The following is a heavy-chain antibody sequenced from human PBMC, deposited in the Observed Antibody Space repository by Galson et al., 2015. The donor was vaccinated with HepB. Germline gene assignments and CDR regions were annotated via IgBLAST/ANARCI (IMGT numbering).Heavy chain of an antibody. V-gene: IGHV3-48*03. D-gene: IGHD6-13*01. CDR2: ISKSGWTT. CDR1: GFTFSSYG. CDR3: ARDPGIAAAGTNVDY. J-gene: IGHJ4*02. Sequence: SLRLSCAASGFTFSSYGMNWVRQAPGKGLEWVSYISKSGWTTYYADSVKGRLTISRDNAKNSLYLQMNRLRAEDAAVYYCARDPGIAAAGTNVDYWGQGILVTVSS.